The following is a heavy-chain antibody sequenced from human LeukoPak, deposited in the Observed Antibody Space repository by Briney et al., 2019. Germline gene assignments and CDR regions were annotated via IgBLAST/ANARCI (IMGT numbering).Heavy chain of an antibody. CDR1: GFTFSTYS. Sequence: PGGSLRLSCAASGFTFSTYSMNWVRQAPGKGLEWVSSISSRSGYIYYADSVKGRFTISRDNAKNSLYLQMNSLRAEDTAVYYCATNTTMVIDYWGQGTLVTVSS. D-gene: IGHD5-18*01. CDR3: ATNTTMVIDY. CDR2: ISSRSGYI. J-gene: IGHJ4*02. V-gene: IGHV3-21*01.